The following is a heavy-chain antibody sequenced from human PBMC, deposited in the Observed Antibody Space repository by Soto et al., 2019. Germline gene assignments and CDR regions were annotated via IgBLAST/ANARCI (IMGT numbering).Heavy chain of an antibody. CDR1: GGSISSNNYY. CDR3: ATVVAAMVLRFDY. CDR2: IYYSGNT. V-gene: IGHV4-31*03. D-gene: IGHD5-18*01. Sequence: TLSLTCTVSGGSISSNNYYWSWIRQHPEKGLEWIGYIYYSGNTYYNPSLKSRVSISADTPKNQFYLNLTSVTAADTAVYYCATVVAAMVLRFDYWGQGTLVTVSS. J-gene: IGHJ4*02.